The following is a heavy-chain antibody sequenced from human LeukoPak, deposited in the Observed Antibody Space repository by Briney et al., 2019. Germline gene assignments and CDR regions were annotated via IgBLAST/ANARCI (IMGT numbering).Heavy chain of an antibody. CDR2: MYSGCCT. J-gene: IGHJ1*01. V-gene: IGHV3-53*01. CDR1: GLTDRSNY. Sequence: GGSLRLSCAASGLTDRSNYMRWVRQAPPKGLAWVSVMYSGCCTYLPDSVTDRFTISSDNSDQTLDLPINNLRAQGTAVYYFAGSGVRLQHWGQGTLVTVSS. CDR3: AGSGVRLQH. D-gene: IGHD7-27*01.